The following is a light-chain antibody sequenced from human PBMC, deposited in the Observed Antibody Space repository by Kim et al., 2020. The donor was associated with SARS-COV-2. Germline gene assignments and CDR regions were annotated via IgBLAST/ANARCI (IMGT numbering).Light chain of an antibody. CDR2: GKN. Sequence: VALGQTVRITCQGDSLRSYYASWYQQKPGQAPVLVIYGKNNRPSGIPDRFSGSSSGNTASLTITGAQAEDEAGYYCNSRDSSGNQVFGGGTKLTVL. CDR1: SLRSYY. V-gene: IGLV3-19*01. J-gene: IGLJ3*02. CDR3: NSRDSSGNQV.